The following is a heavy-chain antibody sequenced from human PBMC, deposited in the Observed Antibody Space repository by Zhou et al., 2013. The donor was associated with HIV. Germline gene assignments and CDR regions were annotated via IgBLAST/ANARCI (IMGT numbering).Heavy chain of an antibody. V-gene: IGHV1-69*05. CDR1: GGTFSSYA. J-gene: IGHJ6*03. CDR2: IIPIFGTA. D-gene: IGHD1-20*01. CDR3: QALKYNWNEKEYYYMDV. Sequence: QVQLVQSGAEVKKPGSSVKVSCKASGGTFSSYAISWVRQAPGQGLEWMGGIIPIFGTANYAQKFQGRVTITTDESTSTAYMELSSLRSEDTAVYYCQALKYNWNEKEYYYMDVWGKGTTVTVSS.